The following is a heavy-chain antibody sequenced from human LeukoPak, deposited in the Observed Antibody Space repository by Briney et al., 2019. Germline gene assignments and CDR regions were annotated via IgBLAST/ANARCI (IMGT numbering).Heavy chain of an antibody. CDR2: ISSGSSYI. CDR1: GFTFSSYN. CDR3: ARGFYGDYVPFDY. D-gene: IGHD4-17*01. V-gene: IGHV3-21*01. Sequence: GGSLRLSCAASGFTFSSYNMNWVRQAPGKGLEWGSSISSGSSYIYYADSVKGRFTISRDIAKNSLYLQMNSLRAEDTAVYYCARGFYGDYVPFDYWGQGTLVTVSS. J-gene: IGHJ4*02.